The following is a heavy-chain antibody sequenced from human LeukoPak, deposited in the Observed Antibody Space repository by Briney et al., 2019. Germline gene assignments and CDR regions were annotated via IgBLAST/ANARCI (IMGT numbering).Heavy chain of an antibody. J-gene: IGHJ6*02. Sequence: PGGSLRLSCAASGFTFSSYEMNWVRQAPGKGLEWVSYISSSGSTIYYADSVKGRFTISRDNAKNSLYLQMNSLRAEDTAVYYCARQSITMARGVPYYYGMDVWGQGTTVTVSS. V-gene: IGHV3-48*03. D-gene: IGHD3-10*01. CDR1: GFTFSSYE. CDR3: ARQSITMARGVPYYYGMDV. CDR2: ISSSGSTI.